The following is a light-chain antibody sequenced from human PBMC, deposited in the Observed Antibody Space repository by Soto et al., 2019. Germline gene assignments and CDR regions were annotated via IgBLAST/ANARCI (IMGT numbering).Light chain of an antibody. CDR1: QGISDY. Sequence: DSQMNQSPYSLYASVGARVTISCRASQGISDYLRWFQQKPGEVPKLLINTASTLQSGVPIRFSGAGSRTHFSLTISGLQTEDSATCYCQQTYSFPLTFGQGTRVDIK. V-gene: IGKV1-39*01. J-gene: IGKJ1*01. CDR3: QQTYSFPLT. CDR2: TAS.